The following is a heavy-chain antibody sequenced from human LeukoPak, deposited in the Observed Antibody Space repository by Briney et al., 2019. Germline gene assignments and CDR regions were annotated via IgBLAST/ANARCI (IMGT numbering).Heavy chain of an antibody. J-gene: IGHJ4*02. Sequence: GGSLRLSCAASGFVFTDYFMSWIRQAPGKGLEWVSYISGSGTHIYYADSVKGRFTISRDNAKNPLYMQMNSLRAEDTAVYYCARDHWTDGNDYWGQGTLVTVSS. D-gene: IGHD3/OR15-3a*01. CDR1: GFVFTDYF. CDR3: ARDHWTDGNDY. CDR2: ISGSGTHI. V-gene: IGHV3-11*04.